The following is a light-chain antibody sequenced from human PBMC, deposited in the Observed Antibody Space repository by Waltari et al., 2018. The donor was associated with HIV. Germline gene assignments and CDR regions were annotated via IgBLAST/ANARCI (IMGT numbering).Light chain of an antibody. CDR2: VIS. V-gene: IGKV3-20*01. CDR1: QSVSSTY. CDR3: HQYATSPLT. Sequence: EIVLTQSPGTLSLSPGERATLSCSASQSVSSTYLDWYQQRPGQAPRLVMYVISTRATDIPDRFSGSGSGTDFTLTISRLEPEDFAVYYCHQYATSPLTFGGGTKVEIK. J-gene: IGKJ4*01.